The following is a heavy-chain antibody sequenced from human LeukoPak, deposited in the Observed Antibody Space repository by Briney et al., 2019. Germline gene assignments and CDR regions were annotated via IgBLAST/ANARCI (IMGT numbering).Heavy chain of an antibody. CDR3: ARDPAGYSSSLDY. J-gene: IGHJ4*02. CDR1: GFTFSNYG. D-gene: IGHD6-6*01. V-gene: IGHV3-21*01. Sequence: GGSLRLSCTASGFTFSNYGMNWVRQAPGKGLEWVSSISSSSSYIYYADSVKGRFTISRDNANNSLYLQMNSLRAEDTAVYYCARDPAGYSSSLDYWGQGTLVTVSS. CDR2: ISSSSSYI.